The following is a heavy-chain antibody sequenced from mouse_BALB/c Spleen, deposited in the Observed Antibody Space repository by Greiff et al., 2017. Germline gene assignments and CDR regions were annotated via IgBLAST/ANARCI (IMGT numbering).Heavy chain of an antibody. Sequence: EVQLVESGGGLVQPGGSRKLSCAASGFTFSDYGMAWVRQAPGKGPEWVAFISNLAYSIYYADTVTGRFTISRENAKNTLYLEMSSLRSEDTAMYYCARDYGSSLYYFDYWGQGTTLTVSS. CDR2: ISNLAYSI. CDR1: GFTFSDYG. J-gene: IGHJ2*01. CDR3: ARDYGSSLYYFDY. D-gene: IGHD1-1*01. V-gene: IGHV5-15*02.